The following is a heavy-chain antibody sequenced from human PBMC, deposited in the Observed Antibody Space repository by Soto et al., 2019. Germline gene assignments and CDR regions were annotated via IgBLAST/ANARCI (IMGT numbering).Heavy chain of an antibody. V-gene: IGHV4-59*01. CDR3: ARESYDFWSGYYSGAHYGMDV. D-gene: IGHD3-3*01. Sequence: SETLSLTCTVSGGSISSYYWSWIRQPPGKGLEWIGYIYYSGSTNYNPSLKSRVTISVDTSKNQFSLKLSSVTAADTDVYYCARESYDFWSGYYSGAHYGMDVWGQGTTVTV. CDR2: IYYSGST. J-gene: IGHJ6*02. CDR1: GGSISSYY.